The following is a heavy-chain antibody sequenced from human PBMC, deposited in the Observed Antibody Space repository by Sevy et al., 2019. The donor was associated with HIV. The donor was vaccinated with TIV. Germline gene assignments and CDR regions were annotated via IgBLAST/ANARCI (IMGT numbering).Heavy chain of an antibody. CDR2: IDWGDDK. V-gene: IGHV2-70*01. D-gene: IGHD3-3*01. Sequence: SGPTLVKPTQTLTLTCTFSGFSLSTSGMCVSWIRPPPGKGLEWLALIDWGDDKYYSTSLKTRLTISKDTPKNQVVLTMTNMDPVDTATYYCARIVTSYDFWSGYQGEAYYGMDVWGQGTTVTVSS. J-gene: IGHJ6*02. CDR1: GFSLSTSGMC. CDR3: ARIVTSYDFWSGYQGEAYYGMDV.